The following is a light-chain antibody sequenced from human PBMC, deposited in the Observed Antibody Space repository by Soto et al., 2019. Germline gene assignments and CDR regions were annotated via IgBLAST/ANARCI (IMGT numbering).Light chain of an antibody. CDR3: SAYTNSYPWV. J-gene: IGLJ3*02. V-gene: IGLV2-14*01. CDR1: RSDVGNNY. Sequence: QSALTQPASVSGSPGQSITISCTGTRSDVGNNYVSWYQQYPGKAPKLMIYEVTNRPSGVSDRFSASKSGNTASLTISGLQAEDEADYYCSAYTNSYPWVFGGGTKLTVL. CDR2: EVT.